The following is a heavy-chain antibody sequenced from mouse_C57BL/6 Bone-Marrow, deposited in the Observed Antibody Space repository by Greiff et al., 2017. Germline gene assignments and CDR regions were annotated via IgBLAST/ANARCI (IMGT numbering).Heavy chain of an antibody. J-gene: IGHJ1*03. CDR2: IDPENGDT. D-gene: IGHD1-1*02. CDR3: TTWGGGYWYFDV. CDR1: GFNIKDDY. Sequence: EVQLKESGAELVRPGASVKLSCTASGFNIKDDYMHWVKQRPEQGLEWIGWIDPENGDTEYASKFQGKATITADTSSNTAYLQLSSLTSEDTAVYYCTTWGGGYWYFDVWGTGTTVTVSS. V-gene: IGHV14-4*01.